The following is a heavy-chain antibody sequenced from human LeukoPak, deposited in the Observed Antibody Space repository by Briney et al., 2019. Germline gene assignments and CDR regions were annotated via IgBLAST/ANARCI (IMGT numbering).Heavy chain of an antibody. CDR2: INGDGSST. V-gene: IGHV3-74*01. Sequence: PGGSLRLSCAGSGFTLSRYWMYWVRQAPGKGLVWVSGINGDGSSTRYADSVKGRFTTSRDNAKNTLYLQMNSLRADDTALYYCARGVMVGAFTPLYWGQGTLVTVSS. CDR1: GFTLSRYW. D-gene: IGHD2-15*01. CDR3: ARGVMVGAFTPLY. J-gene: IGHJ4*02.